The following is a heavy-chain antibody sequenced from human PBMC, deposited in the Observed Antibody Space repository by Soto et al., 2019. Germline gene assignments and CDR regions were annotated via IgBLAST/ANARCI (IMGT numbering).Heavy chain of an antibody. D-gene: IGHD7-27*01. Sequence: GESLKIPCTGSGYSFSTYWIAWVRQMPGKGLEWMGIIYPGDSDTRYSPSFQGQVTISADTSTKTAYLQWSSLKASDTAVYYCARTPFRLTLGTVLHYFDSWGQGTLVTVSS. V-gene: IGHV5-51*01. CDR1: GYSFSTYW. CDR2: IYPGDSDT. CDR3: ARTPFRLTLGTVLHYFDS. J-gene: IGHJ4*02.